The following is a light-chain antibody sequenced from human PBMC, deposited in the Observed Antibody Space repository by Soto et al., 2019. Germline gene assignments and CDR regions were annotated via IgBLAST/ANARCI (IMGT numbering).Light chain of an antibody. CDR2: LNGDGSH. Sequence: QPVLTQSPSASASLGASVKLTCTLSSGHSNYAIAWHQQQSEKGPRYLMKLNGDGSHSKGDGIHERFSGSSSCAERYLTISSLQSEDEADYYWQNWGSGIVVFGGGTKLTVL. CDR3: QNWGSGIVV. J-gene: IGLJ2*01. CDR1: SGHSNYA. V-gene: IGLV4-69*01.